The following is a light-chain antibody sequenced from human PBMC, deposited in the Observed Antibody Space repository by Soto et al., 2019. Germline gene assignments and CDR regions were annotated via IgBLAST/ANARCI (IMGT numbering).Light chain of an antibody. CDR3: QCYSGSQT. CDR2: GAS. J-gene: IGKJ4*01. CDR1: QSVNSLY. V-gene: IGKV3-20*01. Sequence: EIVLTQSPGTLSLSPGERATLSCRASQSVNSLYLAWYQQKPGQAPRLLIYGASSSATGIPDRFSGSGSGTDFTLTISRLEPEDFAVYYCQCYSGSQTFGGGTKVEIK.